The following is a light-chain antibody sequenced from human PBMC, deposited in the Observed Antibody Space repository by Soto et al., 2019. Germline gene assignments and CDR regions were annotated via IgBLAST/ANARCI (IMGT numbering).Light chain of an antibody. V-gene: IGLV1-44*01. CDR1: SSNIGNNV. CDR3: AAWDDTLNSPV. CDR2: RYS. Sequence: QSVLTQPPSASETPGQRVTIPCSGSSSNIGNNVVTWYQQFPGAAPTVIIYRYSHRPSGVPDRFSGSQSGTSASLAISGLQSEDEADYYCAAWDDTLNSPVFGGGTKLTVL. J-gene: IGLJ3*02.